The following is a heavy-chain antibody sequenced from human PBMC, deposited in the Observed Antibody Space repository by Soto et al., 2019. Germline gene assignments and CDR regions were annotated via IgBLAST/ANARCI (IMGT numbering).Heavy chain of an antibody. CDR2: IRSKAYDGTT. V-gene: IGHV3-49*03. CDR3: SRAGIVGAPDAFDI. D-gene: IGHD1-26*01. CDR1: GFTFGDYA. J-gene: IGHJ3*02. Sequence: GSLRLSCIGSGFTFGDYAVSWFRQAPGKGLEWVGFIRSKAYDGTTVYATSVRGGFTISRDDSKSIAYVQMNSLKAEDTAVYYCSRAGIVGAPDAFDIWGQGTKVTVSS.